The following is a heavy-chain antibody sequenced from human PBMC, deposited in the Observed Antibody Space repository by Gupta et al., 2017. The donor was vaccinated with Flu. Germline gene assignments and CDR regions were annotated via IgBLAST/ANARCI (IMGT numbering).Heavy chain of an antibody. D-gene: IGHD4-4*01. Sequence: SGFTFSSYWMSWVRQAPGKGLEWVAKIKKDGREKDDVDSVKGRFTISREKAKNSMYMKLKSMRAEDTAVYDCARDSNPGGDWVQGPLVTVSS. CDR2: IKKDGREK. CDR1: GFTFSSYW. CDR3: ARDSNPGGD. J-gene: IGHJ4*02. V-gene: IGHV3-7*01.